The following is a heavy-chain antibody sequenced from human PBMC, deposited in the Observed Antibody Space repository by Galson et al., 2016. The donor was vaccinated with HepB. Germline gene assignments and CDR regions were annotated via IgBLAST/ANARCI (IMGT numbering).Heavy chain of an antibody. CDR2: ISYDGSNT. J-gene: IGHJ4*02. V-gene: IGHV3-30*18. CDR3: AKGFRINYDILPGYSD. D-gene: IGHD3-9*01. Sequence: SLRLSCAASGFTFSSYGIHWVRQAPGKGLEWVAVISYDGSNTYYADSVKGRFTISRDNSKNTPYLQMNSLRAEDTAVYYCAKGFRINYDILPGYSDWGQGTLVTVSS. CDR1: GFTFSSYG.